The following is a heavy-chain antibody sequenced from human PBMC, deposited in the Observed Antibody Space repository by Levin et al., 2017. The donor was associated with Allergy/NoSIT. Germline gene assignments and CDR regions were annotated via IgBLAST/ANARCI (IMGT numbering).Heavy chain of an antibody. V-gene: IGHV3-7*01. CDR2: IRGDGGVT. J-gene: IGHJ3*02. Sequence: SCTASGFTFSTFWMNWVRQAPGTGLEWVANIRGDGGVTYYVDSVKGRFTISSDNSRNSLFLQMNSLRAEDTAVYYCTRDPTYFFDSGAYYDAFDNWGQGTRVTVSS. CDR1: GFTFSTFW. D-gene: IGHD3-22*01. CDR3: TRDPTYFFDSGAYYDAFDN.